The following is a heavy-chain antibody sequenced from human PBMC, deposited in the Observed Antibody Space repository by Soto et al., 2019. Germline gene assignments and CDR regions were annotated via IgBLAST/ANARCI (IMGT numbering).Heavy chain of an antibody. Sequence: QVQLVQSGAEVKKPGSSVKVSCKASGGTFSSYAISWVRQAPGQGLEWMGGIIPISGTANYAPKFQGRVTITADEYTSTADMELSSLRSEDTAVYYCARSQGSSTSLEIYYYYYYGMDVWGQGTTVTVSS. V-gene: IGHV1-69*01. D-gene: IGHD2-2*01. J-gene: IGHJ6*02. CDR3: ARSQGSSTSLEIYYYYYYGMDV. CDR1: GGTFSSYA. CDR2: IIPISGTA.